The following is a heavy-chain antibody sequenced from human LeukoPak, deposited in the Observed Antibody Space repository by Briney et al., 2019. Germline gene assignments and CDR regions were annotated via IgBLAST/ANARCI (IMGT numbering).Heavy chain of an antibody. Sequence: SETLSLTGAVYGGSFSGYYWSWIRQPPGKGLEWIGEINHSGSTNYNPSLKSRVTISVDTSKNQFSLKLSSVTAADTAVYYCGRDWRGLTSLDYYYYMDVWGKGTTVTVSS. J-gene: IGHJ6*03. CDR2: INHSGST. CDR3: GRDWRGLTSLDYYYYMDV. D-gene: IGHD2-2*01. V-gene: IGHV4-34*01. CDR1: GGSFSGYY.